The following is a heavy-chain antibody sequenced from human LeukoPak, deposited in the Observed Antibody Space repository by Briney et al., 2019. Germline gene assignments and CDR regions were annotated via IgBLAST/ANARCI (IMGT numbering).Heavy chain of an antibody. CDR3: ARGVLRLGELSRFYFDY. V-gene: IGHV3-21*01. CDR2: ISSSSSYI. CDR1: EFTFSSYS. J-gene: IGHJ4*02. D-gene: IGHD3-16*02. Sequence: PGGSLRLSXAASEFTFSSYSMNWVRQAPGKGLEWVSSISSSSSYIYYADSVKGRFTISRDNAKNSLYLQMNSLRAEDTAVYYCARGVLRLGELSRFYFDYWGQGTLVTVSS.